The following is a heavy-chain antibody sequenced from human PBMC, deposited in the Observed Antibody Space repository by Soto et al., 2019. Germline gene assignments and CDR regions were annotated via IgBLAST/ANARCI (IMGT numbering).Heavy chain of an antibody. J-gene: IGHJ6*02. D-gene: IGHD4-4*01. CDR1: GESFKIYS. CDR2: ISSSSSTI. CDR3: ARDRVLLVNYRYSGMDV. V-gene: IGHV3-48*01. Sequence: PAGSIRLGCAACGESFKIYSMNGFRQAPGKGLEWVSYISSSSSTIYYADSVKGRFTISRDNAKNSLYLQINSLRAEDTAVYYCARDRVLLVNYRYSGMDVWGQGTTVTVSS.